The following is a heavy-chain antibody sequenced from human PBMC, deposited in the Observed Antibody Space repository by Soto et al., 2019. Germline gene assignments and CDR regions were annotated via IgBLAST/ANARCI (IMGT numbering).Heavy chain of an antibody. J-gene: IGHJ3*02. V-gene: IGHV3-23*01. D-gene: IGHD2-21*01. CDR3: AKGPSIFDAFDI. CDR1: GFTFSSYA. Sequence: GGSLRLSCAASGFTFSSYAMSWFRQAPGKGLEWVSAISGSGGSTYYADSVKGRFTISRDNSKNTLYLQMNSLRAEDTAVYYCAKGPSIFDAFDIWGQGTMVTVSS. CDR2: ISGSGGST.